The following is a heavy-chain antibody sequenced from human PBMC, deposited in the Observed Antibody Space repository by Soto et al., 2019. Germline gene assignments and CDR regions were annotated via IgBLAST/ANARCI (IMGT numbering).Heavy chain of an antibody. CDR1: AESISRYF. Sequence: SQELCLTKSGSAESISRYFWSGCRLPPGKGLEWIGCVYHSGSTNYSPSLKRRVSISVDTSKNQFSLRLTSVTAADTAVYYCARTYSCCYSRDPLCYLMAFWGRG. V-gene: IGHV4-59*01. D-gene: IGHD2-2*01. CDR2: VYHSGST. J-gene: IGHJ6*02. CDR3: ARTYSCCYSRDPLCYLMAF.